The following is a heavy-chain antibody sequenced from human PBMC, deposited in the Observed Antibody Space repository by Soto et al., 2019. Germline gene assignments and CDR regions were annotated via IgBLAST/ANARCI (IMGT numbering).Heavy chain of an antibody. CDR3: ARVKRGSCSGGSCYSHSPLKTFDY. CDR1: GGSISSGGYY. J-gene: IGHJ4*02. Sequence: QVQLQESGPGLVKPSQTLSLTCTVSGGSISSGGYYWSWIRQHPGKGLEWIGYIYYSGSTYYNPSLKSRVTISVDTSKNQFSLKLSSVTAADTAVYYCARVKRGSCSGGSCYSHSPLKTFDYWGQGTLVTVSS. CDR2: IYYSGST. V-gene: IGHV4-31*03. D-gene: IGHD2-15*01.